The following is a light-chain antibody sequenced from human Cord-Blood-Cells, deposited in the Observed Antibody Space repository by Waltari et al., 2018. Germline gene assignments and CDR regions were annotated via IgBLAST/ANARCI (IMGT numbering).Light chain of an antibody. J-gene: IGKJ2*01. CDR1: QRVLYRSNNKNY. CDR2: WAS. Sequence: DIVMTQSPDSLAVSLGERATINCKSSQRVLYRSNNKNYLAWYQQKPGQPPKLLIYWASTRESGVPDRFSGSGSGTDFTLTISSLQAEDVAVYYCQQYYSTPHTFGQGTKLEIK. CDR3: QQYYSTPHT. V-gene: IGKV4-1*01.